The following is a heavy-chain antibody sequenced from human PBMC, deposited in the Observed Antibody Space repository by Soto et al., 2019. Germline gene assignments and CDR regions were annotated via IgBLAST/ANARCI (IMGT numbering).Heavy chain of an antibody. D-gene: IGHD3-3*01. Sequence: EVQLVETGGGLIQPGGSLRLSCAASGFTVSSNYMSWVRQAPGKGLEWVSVIYSGGSTYYADSVKGRFTISRDNSKNTLYLQMNSLRAEDTAVYYCARDLGPYDFWSGFDYYYYYGMDVWGQGTTVTVSS. CDR1: GFTVSSNY. V-gene: IGHV3-53*02. J-gene: IGHJ6*02. CDR3: ARDLGPYDFWSGFDYYYYYGMDV. CDR2: IYSGGST.